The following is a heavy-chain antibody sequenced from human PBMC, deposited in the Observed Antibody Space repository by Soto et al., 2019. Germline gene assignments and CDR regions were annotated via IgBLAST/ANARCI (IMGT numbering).Heavy chain of an antibody. CDR3: ARDRPTGGSGITPNKSYYGMVV. J-gene: IGHJ6*02. D-gene: IGHD3-10*01. V-gene: IGHV3-21*01. CDR2: ISSSSSYI. CDR1: VFTFSSYS. Sequence: PVGSLRLSCASSVFTFSSYSMNCVRHAPGKWLEWVSSISSSSSYIYYADSVKGRFTISRDNAKNSLYLQMNSLRAEDTAVYYCARDRPTGGSGITPNKSYYGMVVGGHGTTVTVSX.